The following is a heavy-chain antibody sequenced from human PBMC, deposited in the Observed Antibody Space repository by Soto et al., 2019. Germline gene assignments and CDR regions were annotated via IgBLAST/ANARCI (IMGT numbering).Heavy chain of an antibody. J-gene: IGHJ4*01. V-gene: IGHV3-72*01. CDR1: GFTLSDHY. Sequence: GSLRLSCTGSGFTLSDHYIDWVRQAPGKGLEWVGRSRDKAQGYSTTYAASVKGRFTTSRDESKNSVYLQMDSLRAEDTAVYYCARDSGYGSGASVNHYLDYWGHGTLVTVSS. CDR3: ARDSGYGSGASVNHYLDY. D-gene: IGHD3-10*01. CDR2: SRDKAQGYST.